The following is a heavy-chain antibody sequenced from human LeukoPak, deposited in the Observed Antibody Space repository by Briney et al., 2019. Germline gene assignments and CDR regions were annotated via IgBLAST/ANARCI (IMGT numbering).Heavy chain of an antibody. CDR1: GGSISSSSYY. D-gene: IGHD3-22*01. J-gene: IGHJ3*02. CDR3: ARVSPQYGYYDSSGYYSVAFDT. V-gene: IGHV4-39*07. Sequence: PSETLSPTCTVSGGSISSSSYYWGWIRQPPGKGLEWIGSIYYSGSTYYNPSLKSRVTISVDTSKNQLSLKLSSVTAADTAVYYCARVSPQYGYYDSSGYYSVAFDTWGQGTMVTVSS. CDR2: IYYSGST.